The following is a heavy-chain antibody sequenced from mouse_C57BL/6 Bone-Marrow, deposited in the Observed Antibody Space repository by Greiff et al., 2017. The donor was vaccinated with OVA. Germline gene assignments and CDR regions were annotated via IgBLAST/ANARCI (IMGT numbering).Heavy chain of an antibody. D-gene: IGHD2-3*01. CDR2: IWSGGST. V-gene: IGHV2-2*02. CDR1: GFSLTSYG. Sequence: VQLQQSGPGLVQPSQSLSITCTVSGFSLTSYGVHWVRQSPGKGLEWLGVIWSGGSTDYNAAFISRLSISKDKSKSQVFFNMNSLQANDTAIYYCARGERWLLHFLYAMDYWGQGTSVTVSS. CDR3: ARGERWLLHFLYAMDY. J-gene: IGHJ4*01.